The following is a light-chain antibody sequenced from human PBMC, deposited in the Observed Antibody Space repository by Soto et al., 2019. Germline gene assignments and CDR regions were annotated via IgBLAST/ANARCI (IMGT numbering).Light chain of an antibody. CDR3: SSYTLSNTLV. CDR2: ELS. V-gene: IGLV2-14*03. CDR1: SSDVGDFYY. J-gene: IGLJ3*02. Sequence: QAVVAQPASVSGSPGQSITIACTAVSSDVGDFYYVSWYHQPPGKAPRLLIYELSKRPSGVSYRFSAFKSANTASLTISELQADDEGDYYCSSYTLSNTLVFGGGTKLTVL.